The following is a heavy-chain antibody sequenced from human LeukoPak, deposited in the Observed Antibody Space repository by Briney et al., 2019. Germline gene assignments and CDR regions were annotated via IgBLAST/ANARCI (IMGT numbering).Heavy chain of an antibody. Sequence: SETLSLTCTVSGGSISSSSYYWGWIRQPPGKGLEWIGSIYYSGSTYYNPSLKSRVTISVDTSKNQFSLKLSSVTAADTAVYYCARGGPMRFGESYYYYMDVWGKGTTVTISS. CDR2: IYYSGST. CDR1: GGSISSSSYY. CDR3: ARGGPMRFGESYYYYMDV. J-gene: IGHJ6*03. D-gene: IGHD3-10*01. V-gene: IGHV4-39*01.